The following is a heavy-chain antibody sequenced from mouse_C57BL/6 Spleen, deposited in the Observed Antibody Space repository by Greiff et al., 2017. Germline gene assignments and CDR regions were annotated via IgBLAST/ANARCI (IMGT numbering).Heavy chain of an antibody. Sequence: VQVVESGAELVKPGASVKLSCKASGYTFTTYPMEWMKQNPGQSLEWIGNFHPYNNDTKYNEKFKGKATLTVEKSSSTVYIELSRLTSDDSAVYYCAIITTVFDYWGQGTTLTVSS. CDR2: FHPYNNDT. CDR3: AIITTVFDY. CDR1: GYTFTTYP. J-gene: IGHJ2*01. D-gene: IGHD1-1*01. V-gene: IGHV1-47*01.